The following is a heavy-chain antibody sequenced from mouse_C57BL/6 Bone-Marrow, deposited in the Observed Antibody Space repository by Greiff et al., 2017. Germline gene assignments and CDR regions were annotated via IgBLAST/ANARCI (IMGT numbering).Heavy chain of an antibody. CDR2: IYPGSGST. J-gene: IGHJ1*03. Sequence: QVQLQQPGAELVKPGASVKMSCKASGYTFTSYWITWVKQRPGQGLEWIGDIYPGSGSTNYNAKFKSKATLTVDTSSSTAYMQLSSLTSEDSAVYYCARCYDGYSYWYFDVWGTGTTVTVSS. CDR1: GYTFTSYW. CDR3: ARCYDGYSYWYFDV. D-gene: IGHD2-3*01. V-gene: IGHV1-55*01.